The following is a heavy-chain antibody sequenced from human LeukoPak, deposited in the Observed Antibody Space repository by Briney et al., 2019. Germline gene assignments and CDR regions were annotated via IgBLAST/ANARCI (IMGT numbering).Heavy chain of an antibody. J-gene: IGHJ4*02. V-gene: IGHV3-21*01. CDR2: ISSSGTYI. CDR1: GFTFSSYG. D-gene: IGHD2-21*01. Sequence: PGGSLRLSCAASGFTFSSYGMNWVRQAPGKGLEWVSSISSSGTYIYFADSVKGRFTISRDNAKNSLYLQMNSLRAEDTALYYSAREQSYSEEIVVVNPPFDYWGQGTLVTVSS. CDR3: AREQSYSEEIVVVNPPFDY.